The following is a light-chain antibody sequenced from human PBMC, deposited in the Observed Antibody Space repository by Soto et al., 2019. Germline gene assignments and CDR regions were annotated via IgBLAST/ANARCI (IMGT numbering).Light chain of an antibody. CDR1: DSISNSY. J-gene: IGKJ1*01. CDR3: QQYGTSPWT. V-gene: IGKV3-20*01. CDR2: VAS. Sequence: EIVLTQSPGTLSLSPGERATLSCRASDSISNSYLAWYQQKPGQAPRVLIYVASTRATGIPARFSGSGSGTDFTLSISRVEPEDFAVYYCQQYGTSPWTFGQGTKVEIK.